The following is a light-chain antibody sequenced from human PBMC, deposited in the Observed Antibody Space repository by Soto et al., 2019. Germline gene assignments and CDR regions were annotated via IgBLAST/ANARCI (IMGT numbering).Light chain of an antibody. Sequence: DIQMTQSPSTLSASVGDRVTMTCRASQSISTWLAWYQQKPGKAPNLLIYKTLTLQSGVPSRFSGSGSGTEFTLTISSLQPDDFATYYCQQYNIYWGVTFGGGTKVEIK. CDR1: QSISTW. CDR3: QQYNIYWGVT. V-gene: IGKV1-5*03. CDR2: KTL. J-gene: IGKJ4*01.